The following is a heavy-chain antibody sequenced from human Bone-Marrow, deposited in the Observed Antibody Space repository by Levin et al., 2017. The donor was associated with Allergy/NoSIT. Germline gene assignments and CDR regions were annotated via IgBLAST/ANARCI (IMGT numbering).Heavy chain of an antibody. D-gene: IGHD2-2*01. CDR3: AKPYIMNCSSTSCYIDY. V-gene: IGHV3-30*18. CDR1: GFTFSSYG. CDR2: ISYDGSNK. Sequence: GESLKISCAASGFTFSSYGMHWVRQAPGKGLEWVAVISYDGSNKYYADSVKGRFTISRDNSKNTLYLQMNSLRAEDTAVYYCAKPYIMNCSSTSCYIDYWGQGTLVTVSS. J-gene: IGHJ4*02.